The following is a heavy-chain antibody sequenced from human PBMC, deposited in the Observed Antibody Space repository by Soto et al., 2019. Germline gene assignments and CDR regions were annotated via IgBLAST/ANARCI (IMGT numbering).Heavy chain of an antibody. J-gene: IGHJ4*02. D-gene: IGHD3-22*01. V-gene: IGHV3-30*18. CDR1: AFTFTNYA. CDR3: AKELSGGYYDSSGYYYLDY. CDR2: ISYDGSNK. Sequence: VQLLESGGGLVRPGGSLRLSCAASAFTFTNYAMNWVRQAPGKGLEWVAVISYDGSNKYYADSVKGRFTISRDNSKNTLYLQMNSLRAEDTAVYYCAKELSGGYYDSSGYYYLDYWGQGTLVTVSS.